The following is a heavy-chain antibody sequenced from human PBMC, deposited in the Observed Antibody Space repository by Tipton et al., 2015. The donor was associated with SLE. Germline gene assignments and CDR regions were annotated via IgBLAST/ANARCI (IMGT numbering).Heavy chain of an antibody. D-gene: IGHD4-17*01. CDR2: INHRGST. Sequence: TLSLTCAVYIGSFSGYRWSWIRQPPGKGLEWIGEINHRGSTNYNPSLESRVTISIDKSRNQFSLKLNSVTAADTAVYYCAKDYNYDYPDYNWGQGTLVIVSS. J-gene: IGHJ4*02. CDR1: IGSFSGYR. CDR3: AKDYNYDYPDYN. V-gene: IGHV4-34*01.